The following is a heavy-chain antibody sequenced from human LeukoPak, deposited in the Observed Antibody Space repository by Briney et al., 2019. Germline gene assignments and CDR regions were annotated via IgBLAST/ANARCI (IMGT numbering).Heavy chain of an antibody. J-gene: IGHJ6*03. CDR2: IYYSGST. Sequence: SETLSLTCTVSGGSISSYYWSWIRQPPGKGLEWIGYIYYSGSTNYNTSLKSRVTISVDTSKNQFSLKLSSVTAADTAVYYCARRGPGRGVIVTFNSYANSYYYMDVWGKGTTVTISS. CDR3: ARRGPGRGVIVTFNSYANSYYYMDV. V-gene: IGHV4-59*12. CDR1: GGSISSYY. D-gene: IGHD3-22*01.